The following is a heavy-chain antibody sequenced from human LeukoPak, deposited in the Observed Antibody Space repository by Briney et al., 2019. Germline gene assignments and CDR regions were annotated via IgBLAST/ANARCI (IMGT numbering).Heavy chain of an antibody. CDR1: GFTFSSYS. V-gene: IGHV3-21*01. CDR2: ISSSSSYI. J-gene: IGHJ4*02. D-gene: IGHD3-3*01. Sequence: PGGSLRLSCAASGFTFSSYSMNWVRQAPGKGLEWVSSISSSSSYIYYADSVKGRFTISRDNAKNSLYLQMNSLRAEDTAVYYCARAGKLRFLERRNNYFDYWGQGTLVTVSS. CDR3: ARAGKLRFLERRNNYFDY.